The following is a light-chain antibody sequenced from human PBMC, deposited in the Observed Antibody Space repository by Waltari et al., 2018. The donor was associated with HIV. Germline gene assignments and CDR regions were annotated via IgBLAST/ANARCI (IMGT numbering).Light chain of an antibody. Sequence: QSVLTQPPSVSAAPGQKVTISCSGSTSTIGNNYVSWSQRFPGTAPKLPIYDNSGRPSGIPDRFSGSKSGTSATRGITGLQTGDEADYYCGTWDSSLSAVVFGTGTKVTVL. CDR1: TSTIGNNY. V-gene: IGLV1-51*01. CDR3: GTWDSSLSAVV. CDR2: DNS. J-gene: IGLJ1*01.